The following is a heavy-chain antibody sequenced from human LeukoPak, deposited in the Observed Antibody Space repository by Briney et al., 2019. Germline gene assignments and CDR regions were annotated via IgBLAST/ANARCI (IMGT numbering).Heavy chain of an antibody. V-gene: IGHV4-4*07. CDR3: ARQAHDTGYDALDI. CDR2: IYSSGST. D-gene: IGHD1-14*01. J-gene: IGHJ3*02. CDR1: GGSISNYY. Sequence: SETLSLTCTVSGGSISNYYWSWIRQPAGKGLEWIGRIYSSGSTNYNPSLKSRVTMSVDTSKNQFSLKLSSVTAADTAVYYCARQAHDTGYDALDIWGQGTIVTVSS.